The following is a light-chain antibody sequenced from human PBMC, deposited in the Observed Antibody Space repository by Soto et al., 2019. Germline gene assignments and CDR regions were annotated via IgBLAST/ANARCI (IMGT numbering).Light chain of an antibody. V-gene: IGKV3-15*01. CDR1: QSVSNN. CDR2: GAS. CDR3: QQYNYLIT. J-gene: IGKJ5*01. Sequence: EIVMPQSPATLSVSPGERATLSCRASQSVSNNLAWYQQKPGQAPRLLMYGASTRATGIPARFSGSGSGTEFTLTITSLQPEDFAVYYCQQYNYLITFGQGTRLEIK.